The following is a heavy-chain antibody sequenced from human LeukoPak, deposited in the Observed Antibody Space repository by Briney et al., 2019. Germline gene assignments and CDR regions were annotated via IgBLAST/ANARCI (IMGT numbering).Heavy chain of an antibody. Sequence: GRSLRLSCAAAGFTFSKFAMHWVRQAPGKGLEWVAVVSCDGSYKYYADSVKGRFTISRDNSKNTLYLQMNSLRAEDTAVYYCARAPGYGAAYYFDYWGQGTLVTVSS. CDR1: GFTFSKFA. V-gene: IGHV3-30*04. CDR2: VSCDGSYK. J-gene: IGHJ4*02. D-gene: IGHD1-1*01. CDR3: ARAPGYGAAYYFDY.